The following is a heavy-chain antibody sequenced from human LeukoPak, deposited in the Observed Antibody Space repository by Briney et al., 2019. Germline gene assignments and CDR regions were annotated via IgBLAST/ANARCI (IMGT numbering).Heavy chain of an antibody. CDR2: ISNGGDRP. Sequence: GGALRDSCAASGFTLTNFHIVSVRPAPGGGLEWVSGISNGGDRPYYADTVNGRFTISRDNSKSAMFLQMKSLRADDTAIYYCAKDAPRTSGWFFLEYWGQGSLVTVSS. D-gene: IGHD6-19*01. J-gene: IGHJ4*02. V-gene: IGHV3-23*01. CDR3: AKDAPRTSGWFFLEY. CDR1: GFTLTNFH.